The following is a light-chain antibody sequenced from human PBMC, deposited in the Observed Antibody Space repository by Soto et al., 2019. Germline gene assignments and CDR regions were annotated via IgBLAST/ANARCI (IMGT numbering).Light chain of an antibody. Sequence: QSVLTQPPSVSATPGQRVTISCSGSSSSIAYNYVSWYQHLPGTAPRLLIYDNNKRPSGIPDRFSGSQSGTSATLGITGLLTGDEADYYCGTWDSSLNTVVFGGGTKLTVL. CDR2: DNN. V-gene: IGLV1-51*01. CDR1: SSSIAYNY. CDR3: GTWDSSLNTVV. J-gene: IGLJ2*01.